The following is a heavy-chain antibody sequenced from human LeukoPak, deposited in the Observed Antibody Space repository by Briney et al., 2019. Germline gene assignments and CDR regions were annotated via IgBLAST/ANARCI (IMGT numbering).Heavy chain of an antibody. J-gene: IGHJ5*02. Sequence: GGSLRLSCAASGFTFSSYAMSWVRQAPGKGLEWVSSISGSGGSTYYADSVKGRFTISRDNSKNSLYLQMNSLRAEDTAVYYGEKSLTMVRGVLGNWFDPWGQGTLVTASS. CDR3: EKSLTMVRGVLGNWFDP. V-gene: IGHV3-23*01. CDR1: GFTFSSYA. CDR2: ISGSGGST. D-gene: IGHD3-10*01.